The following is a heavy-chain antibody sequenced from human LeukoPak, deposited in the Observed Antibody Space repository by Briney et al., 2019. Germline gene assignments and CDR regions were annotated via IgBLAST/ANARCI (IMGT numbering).Heavy chain of an antibody. CDR1: GFTFSRYW. V-gene: IGHV3-7*01. CDR3: ARAREAPANVFPDH. CDR2: INQDGSEK. D-gene: IGHD2-15*01. Sequence: GGSLRLSCAASGFTFSRYWMTWVRQSPGKGLEWVANINQDGSEKYYGDSVTGRFTISRDNAENSLFLQTNSLRADDTGVYYCARAREAPANVFPDHWGQGVVVTVSS. J-gene: IGHJ4*02.